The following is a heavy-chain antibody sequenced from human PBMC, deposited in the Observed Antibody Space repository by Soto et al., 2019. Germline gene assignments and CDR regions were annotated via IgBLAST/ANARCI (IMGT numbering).Heavy chain of an antibody. J-gene: IGHJ4*02. V-gene: IGHV3-30-3*01. CDR3: ARDED. CDR1: GFTFSSYA. CDR2: ISYDGSKK. Sequence: QVQLVESGGGVVQPGRSLRLSCAASGFTFSSYAMHWVRQAPGKGLEGVAVISYDGSKKYYADSVKGRFTISRDNSKNTLYLQMNSLRAEDTAVYYCARDEDWGQGTLVTVSS.